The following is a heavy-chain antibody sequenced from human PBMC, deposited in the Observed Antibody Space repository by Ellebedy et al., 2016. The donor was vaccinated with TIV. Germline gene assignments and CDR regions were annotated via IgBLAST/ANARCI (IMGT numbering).Heavy chain of an antibody. D-gene: IGHD1-1*01. CDR2: LSAYIGHT. Sequence: AASVKVSCKASGSTFTSYGFIWARQAPGKGLEWMGWLSAYIGHTNYAQNLPGRVTMPTDTSASTAYMELRRLRSDDTAVYYCAREALGTFGMDVWGQGTTVTVSS. V-gene: IGHV1-18*01. J-gene: IGHJ6*02. CDR3: AREALGTFGMDV. CDR1: GSTFTSYG.